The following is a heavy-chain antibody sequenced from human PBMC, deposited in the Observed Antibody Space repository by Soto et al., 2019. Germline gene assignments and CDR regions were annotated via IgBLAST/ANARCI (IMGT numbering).Heavy chain of an antibody. CDR2: IKPDGGAT. D-gene: IGHD3-16*01. Sequence: QLVESGGDLVQPGGSLRLSCATSDFTFRNSWINWVRQAPGKGLEWVANIKPDGGATNYVDSVKGRFTISRDNVRNSASLQMNSLRVEYTAVYFCFGGNGGPQWGQGTLVTVSS. J-gene: IGHJ4*02. CDR1: DFTFRNSW. V-gene: IGHV3-7*03. CDR3: FGGNGGPQ.